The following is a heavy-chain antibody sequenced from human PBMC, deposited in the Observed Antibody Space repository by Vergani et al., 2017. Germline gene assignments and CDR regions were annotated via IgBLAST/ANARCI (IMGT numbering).Heavy chain of an antibody. CDR2: IYPADSDT. CDR1: EYSFGNYW. Sequence: EVELVQSGPEMRKPGESLKISCKRSEYSFGNYWIGWVRQMPGKGLEWMGIIYPADSDTRYSPSFQGQVTISADKSISTAFLQWDSLKAAHTALYYCARHTTYTDSWGQGTLVTVSS. J-gene: IGHJ4*02. V-gene: IGHV5-51*01. D-gene: IGHD1-1*01. CDR3: ARHTTYTDS.